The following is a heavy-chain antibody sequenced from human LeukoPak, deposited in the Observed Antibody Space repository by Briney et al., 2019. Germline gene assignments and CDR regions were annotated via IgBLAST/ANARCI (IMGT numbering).Heavy chain of an antibody. J-gene: IGHJ4*02. D-gene: IGHD3-16*02. CDR2: INPNSGGT. CDR1: GYTFTGYY. CDR3: ASASWDYVWGSYRSKDDY. Sequence: ASVKVSCKASGYTFTGYYMHWVRQAPGQGLAWMGWINPNSGGTNYAQKFQGRVTMTRDTSISTAYMELSRLRSDDTAVYCCASASWDYVWGSYRSKDDYWGQGTLVTVSS. V-gene: IGHV1-2*02.